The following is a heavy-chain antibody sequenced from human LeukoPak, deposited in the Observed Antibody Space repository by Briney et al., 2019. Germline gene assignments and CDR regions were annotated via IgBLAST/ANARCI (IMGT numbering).Heavy chain of an antibody. J-gene: IGHJ6*03. V-gene: IGHV3-30*02. D-gene: IGHD1-26*01. CDR3: AKGRGWEASYYYYYMDV. CDR2: IRYDGSNK. CDR1: GFTFSSYG. Sequence: QPGGSLRLSCAASGFTFSSYGIHWVRQAPGKGLEWVAFIRYDGSNKYYTDSVKGRFTISRDNSKNTLYLQMNSLRAEDMAVYYCAKGRGWEASYYYYYMDVWGKGTTVTISS.